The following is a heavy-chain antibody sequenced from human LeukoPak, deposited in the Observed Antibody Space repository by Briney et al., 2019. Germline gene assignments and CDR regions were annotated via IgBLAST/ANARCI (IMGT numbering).Heavy chain of an antibody. CDR3: ARGSGWYVNPPNYYYYYGMDV. D-gene: IGHD6-19*01. J-gene: IGHJ6*02. CDR1: GGSFSGYY. Sequence: ASETLSLTCAVYGGSFSGYYWSWIRQPPGKGLEWIGEINHSGSTNYNPSLKSRVTISVDTSKNQFSLKLSSVTAADTAVYYCARGSGWYVNPPNYYYYYGMDVWGQGTTVTVSS. V-gene: IGHV4-34*01. CDR2: INHSGST.